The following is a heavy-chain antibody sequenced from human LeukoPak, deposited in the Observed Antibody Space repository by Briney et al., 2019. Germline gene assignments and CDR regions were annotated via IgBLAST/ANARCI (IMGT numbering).Heavy chain of an antibody. V-gene: IGHV4-59*01. CDR1: GGSISSYY. CDR3: AREVDSSSWYGDYYHYYMDV. J-gene: IGHJ6*03. Sequence: SSETLSLTCTVSGGSISSYYWSWIRQPPGKGLEWIGYIYYSGSTNYNPSLKSRVTISVDTSKNQFSLKLSSVTAADTAVYYCAREVDSSSWYGDYYHYYMDVWGKGTTVTVSS. CDR2: IYYSGST. D-gene: IGHD6-13*01.